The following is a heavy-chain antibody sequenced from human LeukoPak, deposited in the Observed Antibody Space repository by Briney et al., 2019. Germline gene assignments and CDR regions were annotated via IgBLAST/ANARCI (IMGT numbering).Heavy chain of an antibody. CDR3: ARGVAGSYYYYYMDV. CDR1: GYTFTSYG. Sequence: ASVKVSCKASGYTFTSYGISWVRQAPGQGLEWMGRINPNSGGTNYAQKFQGRVTMTRDTSISTAYMELSRLTSDDTAVYYCARGVAGSYYYYYMDVWGKGTTVTISS. CDR2: INPNSGGT. V-gene: IGHV1-2*06. J-gene: IGHJ6*03. D-gene: IGHD6-19*01.